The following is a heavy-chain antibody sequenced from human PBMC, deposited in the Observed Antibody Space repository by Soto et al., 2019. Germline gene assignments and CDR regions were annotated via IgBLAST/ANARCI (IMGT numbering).Heavy chain of an antibody. D-gene: IGHD3-3*01. CDR1: GFTFSSYA. Sequence: GGSLRLSCAASGFTFSSYAMHWVRQAPGKGLEWVAVISYDGSNKYYADSVKGRFTISRDNSKNTLYLQMNSLRAEDTAVYYCARDIYDFWSGYFGPVDYWGQGTLVTVSS. V-gene: IGHV3-30-3*01. J-gene: IGHJ4*02. CDR3: ARDIYDFWSGYFGPVDY. CDR2: ISYDGSNK.